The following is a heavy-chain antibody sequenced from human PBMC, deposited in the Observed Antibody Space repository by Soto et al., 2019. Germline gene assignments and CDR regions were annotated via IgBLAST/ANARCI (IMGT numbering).Heavy chain of an antibody. V-gene: IGHV4-59*01. CDR3: ARVGSSGWSPDY. Sequence: QLQLQESGPGLVKPSETLSLTCTVSGGSISGYYWIWIRQPPGKGLEWIGYIFYSGGTNYNPSLKSRLSISVDTSKHQFSLNLSSVTAADTALYYCARVGSSGWSPDYWGRRTLVTVSS. CDR2: IFYSGGT. D-gene: IGHD6-19*01. J-gene: IGHJ4*02. CDR1: GGSISGYY.